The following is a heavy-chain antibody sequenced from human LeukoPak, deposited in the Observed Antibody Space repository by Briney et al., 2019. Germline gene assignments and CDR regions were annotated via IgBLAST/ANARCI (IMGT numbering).Heavy chain of an antibody. CDR1: GYTFTGYY. D-gene: IGHD3-3*01. CDR3: ARDQHYDFWSGYNYYYYYMDV. J-gene: IGHJ6*03. CDR2: INPNSGGT. Sequence: ASVKVSCKASGYTFTGYYMHWVRQAPGQGLEWMGWINPNSGGTNYAQKFQGRVTMTRDTSISTAYMELGRLRSDDTAVYYCARDQHYDFWSGYNYYYYYMDVWGKGTTVTVSS. V-gene: IGHV1-2*02.